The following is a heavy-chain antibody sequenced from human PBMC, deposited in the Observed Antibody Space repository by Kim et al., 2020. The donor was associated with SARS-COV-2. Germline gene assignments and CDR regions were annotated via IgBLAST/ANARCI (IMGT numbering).Heavy chain of an antibody. CDR3: TRGKQQNYWNWLDP. CDR2: ITPGGDT. V-gene: IGHV3-13*01. D-gene: IGHD6-13*01. CDR1: GFTLSSHD. Sequence: GGSLRLSCAGSGFTLSSHDMHWVRQATGKGLEWVSGITPGGDTYYSDSVKGRFTISRDDVKNSLYLQMSSLRAGDTAVYYCTRGKQQNYWNWLDPWGQGTLVTVSS. J-gene: IGHJ5*02.